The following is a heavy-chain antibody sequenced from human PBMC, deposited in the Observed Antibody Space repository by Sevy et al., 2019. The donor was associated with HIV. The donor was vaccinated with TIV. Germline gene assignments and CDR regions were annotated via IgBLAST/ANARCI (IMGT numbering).Heavy chain of an antibody. CDR3: AGRGSGSSPRDYYYYYMDV. CDR2: INPNSGGT. V-gene: IGHV1-2*02. J-gene: IGHJ6*03. CDR1: GYTFTGYY. D-gene: IGHD3-10*01. Sequence: ASVKVSCKASGYTFTGYYMHWVRQAPGQGLEWMGWINPNSGGTNYAQKFQGRVTMTRDTSISTAYMELSRLRSDDTAVYYCAGRGSGSSPRDYYYYYMDVWGKGTTVTVSS.